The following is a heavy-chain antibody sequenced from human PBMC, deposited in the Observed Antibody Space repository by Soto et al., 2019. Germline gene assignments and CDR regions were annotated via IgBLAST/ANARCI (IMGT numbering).Heavy chain of an antibody. D-gene: IGHD6-19*01. Sequence: QVQLQESGPGLVKPSETLSLTCTVSGGSISSYYWSWIRQPPGKGLEWIGYIYYSGSTNYNPSLKSRVTISVDTSKNQFSLKLSSVTAADTAVYYCAREESLSGWATIIHYWGQGTLVTVSS. CDR3: AREESLSGWATIIHY. CDR2: IYYSGST. V-gene: IGHV4-59*01. J-gene: IGHJ4*02. CDR1: GGSISSYY.